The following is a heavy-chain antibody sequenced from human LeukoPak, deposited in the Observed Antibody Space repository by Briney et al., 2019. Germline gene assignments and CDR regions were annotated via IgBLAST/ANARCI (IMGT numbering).Heavy chain of an antibody. CDR2: IDPSGGRT. CDR3: AREAPDTTKFDY. Sequence: ASVKVSCKASGYTLTRYYVHWVRQAPGQGLEWMGMIDPSGGRTVYAQRFQGRVTMTRDTSTSTVYMELSSLRSEDSAVYYCAREAPDTTKFDYWGQGTLVTVSS. J-gene: IGHJ4*02. D-gene: IGHD1-26*01. V-gene: IGHV1-46*01. CDR1: GYTLTRYY.